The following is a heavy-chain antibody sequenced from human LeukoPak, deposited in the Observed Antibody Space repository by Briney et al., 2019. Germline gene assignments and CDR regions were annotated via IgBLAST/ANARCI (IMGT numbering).Heavy chain of an antibody. D-gene: IGHD2/OR15-2a*01. V-gene: IGHV3-21*01. J-gene: IGHJ4*02. CDR2: TSSSSSYI. Sequence: PGGSLRLSCAASGFTFSSYSMNWVRQAPGKGLEWVSSTSSSSSYIYYADSVKGRFTISRDNAKNSLYLQMNSLRAEDTAVYYCAREYRDSTRPFDYWGQGTLVTVSS. CDR1: GFTFSSYS. CDR3: AREYRDSTRPFDY.